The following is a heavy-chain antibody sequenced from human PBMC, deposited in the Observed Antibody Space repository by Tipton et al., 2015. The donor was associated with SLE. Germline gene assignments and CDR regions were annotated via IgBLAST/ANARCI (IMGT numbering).Heavy chain of an antibody. V-gene: IGHV1-69*01. CDR3: ATTSGYERWFDP. CDR2: IIPIFGTV. J-gene: IGHJ5*02. Sequence: QSGAEVKKPGSSVKVSCKASGGTFSNYAFSWVRQAPGQGLEWMGGIIPIFGTVNYAQKFQGRVTITADESTSIAYMELSSLRSEDTAVYYCATTSGYERWFDPWGQGTLVTVSS. D-gene: IGHD5-12*01. CDR1: GGTFSNYA.